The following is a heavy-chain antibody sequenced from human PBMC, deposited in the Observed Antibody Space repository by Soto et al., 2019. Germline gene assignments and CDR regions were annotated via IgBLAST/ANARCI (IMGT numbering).Heavy chain of an antibody. CDR1: GFTFTNYG. CDR3: AAALSGYTPNYDY. Sequence: EVQLLDSGGGLVQPGGSLRLSCVASGFTFTNYGMNWVRQAPGKGLEWVSAISDTGGSTFYADSAKGRFTMSRDNSKNPLYLHMNGLRSEDTAIYYCAAALSGYTPNYDYWGQGTPVTVSS. CDR2: ISDTGGST. V-gene: IGHV3-23*01. D-gene: IGHD5-18*01. J-gene: IGHJ4*02.